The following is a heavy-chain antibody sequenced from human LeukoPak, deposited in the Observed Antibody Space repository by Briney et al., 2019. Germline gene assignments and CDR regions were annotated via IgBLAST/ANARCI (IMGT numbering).Heavy chain of an antibody. D-gene: IGHD3-22*01. J-gene: IGHJ5*02. CDR1: GFIFSSYA. CDR3: AKGPMVITNNWFDP. V-gene: IGHV3-23*01. CDR2: VSGSGGTT. Sequence: PGGSLRLSCAASGFIFSSYAMSWVRQARGKGLEWVSTVSGSGGTTYYVDSVKGRFTISRDNSKNTLYLQMNSLRAEDTAVYYCAKGPMVITNNWFDPWGQGTQVTVSS.